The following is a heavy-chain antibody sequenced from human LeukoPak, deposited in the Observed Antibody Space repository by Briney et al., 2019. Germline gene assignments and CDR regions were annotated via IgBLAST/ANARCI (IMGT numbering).Heavy chain of an antibody. J-gene: IGHJ6*02. CDR2: IRSNAFGGTS. Sequence: PGGSLRLSCTASGFTFGDFGMSWFRQAPGKGLEWVGFIRSNAFGGTSEHAASVKGRFTVSRDDSESIAYLQMNSLKTEDTAVYYCGRAGRQYQRVDVWGQGTTVTVSS. CDR1: GFTFGDFG. D-gene: IGHD2-2*01. V-gene: IGHV3-49*03. CDR3: GRAGRQYQRVDV.